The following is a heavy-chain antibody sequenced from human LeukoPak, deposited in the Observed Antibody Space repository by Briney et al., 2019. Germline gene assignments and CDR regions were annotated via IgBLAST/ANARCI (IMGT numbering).Heavy chain of an antibody. CDR3: ARSSSMIVVVKEIYCYYYMDV. D-gene: IGHD3-22*01. J-gene: IGHJ6*03. V-gene: IGHV3-20*04. Sequence: GGSLRLSCAASGFTFDDYGMSWVRQAPGKGLEWVSGINWNGGSTGYADSVKGRFTISRDNAKNSLYLQMNSLRAEDTALYYCARSSSMIVVVKEIYCYYYMDVWGKGTTVTVSS. CDR1: GFTFDDYG. CDR2: INWNGGST.